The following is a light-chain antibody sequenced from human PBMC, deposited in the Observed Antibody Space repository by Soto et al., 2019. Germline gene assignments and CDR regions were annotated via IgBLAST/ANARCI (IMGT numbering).Light chain of an antibody. J-gene: IGKJ1*01. CDR2: AAS. Sequence: DIQMTQSPSSLSASVGDRVTITCRASQGIRNDLDWFQQKPAKAPERLIYAASRLQSGVPSRFSGSGSGTEFPLAISSLQAEDCANSYCLQYNTYPWTFGQGTKVEIK. CDR3: LQYNTYPWT. CDR1: QGIRND. V-gene: IGKV1-17*01.